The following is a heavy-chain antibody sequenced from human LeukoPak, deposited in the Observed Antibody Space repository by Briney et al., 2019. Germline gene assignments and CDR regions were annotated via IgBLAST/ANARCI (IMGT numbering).Heavy chain of an antibody. CDR1: GGSISSYY. V-gene: IGHV4-4*09. CDR3: ARLRVDYYYYYMDV. J-gene: IGHJ6*03. Sequence: PSETLSLTCSVSGGSISSYYWSWIRQPPGKGLEWIGYIYTSGITNYNPSLKGRVTISVDTSKNQFSLKLSSVTAADTAVYYCARLRVDYYYYYMDVWGKGTTVTVSS. CDR2: IYTSGIT.